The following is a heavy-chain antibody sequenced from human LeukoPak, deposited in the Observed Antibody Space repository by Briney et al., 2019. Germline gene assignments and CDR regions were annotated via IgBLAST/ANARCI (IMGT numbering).Heavy chain of an antibody. J-gene: IGHJ4*02. Sequence: PGTLSLTCAVSGGAISNTTWWSWVRQPPGKGLEWIGEIYHSGSTNYNPSLKSRVTILVDKSKNQFSLKLTSVTAADTAVYYCARGQQWLVYLDYWGQGTLVTVSS. CDR1: GGAISNTTW. CDR3: ARGQQWLVYLDY. D-gene: IGHD6-19*01. V-gene: IGHV4-4*03. CDR2: IYHSGST.